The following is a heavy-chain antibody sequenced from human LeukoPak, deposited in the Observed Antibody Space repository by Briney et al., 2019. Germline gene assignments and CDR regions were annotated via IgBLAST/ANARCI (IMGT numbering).Heavy chain of an antibody. CDR2: INTNTGNP. Sequence: ASVKVSRKASGYTFSNYHINWVRQAPGQGLEWMGWINTNTGNPTYAQGFTGRFVFSLDTSVSTAYLQISSLKAEDTAVYYCAKKYCSSASCYFDYWGQGTLVTVSS. CDR3: AKKYCSSASCYFDY. J-gene: IGHJ4*02. CDR1: GYTFSNYH. V-gene: IGHV7-4-1*02. D-gene: IGHD2-2*01.